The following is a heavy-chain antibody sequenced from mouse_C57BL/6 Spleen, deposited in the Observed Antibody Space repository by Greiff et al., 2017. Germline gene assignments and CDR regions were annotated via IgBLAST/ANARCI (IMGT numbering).Heavy chain of an antibody. J-gene: IGHJ2*01. CDR1: FTFTDYY. D-gene: IGHD4-1*01. CDR3: ARYLNWSFDY. CDR2: IRNKANGYTT. V-gene: IGHV7-3*01. Sequence: EVQRVESGGGLVQPGGFTFTDYYMSWVRQPPGKALEWLGFIRNKANGYTTEYSASVKGRFTISRDNSQSILYLQMNALRAEDSATYYCARYLNWSFDYWGQGTTLTVSS.